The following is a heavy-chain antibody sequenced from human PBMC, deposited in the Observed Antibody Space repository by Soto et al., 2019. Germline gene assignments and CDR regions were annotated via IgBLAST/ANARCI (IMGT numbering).Heavy chain of an antibody. D-gene: IGHD6-13*01. CDR3: ARDWVYSSSWVYYYYGMDV. Sequence: PSETLSLTCTVSGGAISGYYWTWVRQPAGKGLEWIGRIYSSGGTKYNPSLKSRVDMSLDMSKNQFSLRLSSVTAADTAVYYCARDWVYSSSWVYYYYGMDVWGQGTTVTVSS. CDR1: GGAISGYY. V-gene: IGHV4-4*07. CDR2: IYSSGGT. J-gene: IGHJ6*02.